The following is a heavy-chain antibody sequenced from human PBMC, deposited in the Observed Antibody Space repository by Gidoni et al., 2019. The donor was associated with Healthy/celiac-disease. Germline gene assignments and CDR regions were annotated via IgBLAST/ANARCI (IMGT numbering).Heavy chain of an antibody. D-gene: IGHD3-10*01. CDR1: GFTFSNAW. Sequence: EVQLVESGGGLVKPGGSLRLSCSASGFTFSNAWMSWVRQAPGKGLEWVGRSKSKTDGGTTDYAAPVKGRFTISRDDSKNTLYLQMNRLKTEDTAVYYCTTGQGLGGWFRELSPYYFDYWGQGTLVTVSS. V-gene: IGHV3-15*01. CDR2: SKSKTDGGTT. CDR3: TTGQGLGGWFRELSPYYFDY. J-gene: IGHJ4*02.